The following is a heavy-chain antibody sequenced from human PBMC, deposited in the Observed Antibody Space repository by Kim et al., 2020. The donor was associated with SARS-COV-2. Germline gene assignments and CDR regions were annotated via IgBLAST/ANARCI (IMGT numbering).Heavy chain of an antibody. CDR3: AREGSFAPYYYYGMDV. V-gene: IGHV7-4-1*02. CDR2: INTNTGNP. D-gene: IGHD1-26*01. Sequence: ASVKVSCKASGYTFTSYAMNWVRQAPGQGLEWMGWINTNTGNPTYAQGFTGRFVFSLDTSVSTAYLQISSLKAEDTAVYYCAREGSFAPYYYYGMDVWGQGTTVTVSS. CDR1: GYTFTSYA. J-gene: IGHJ6*02.